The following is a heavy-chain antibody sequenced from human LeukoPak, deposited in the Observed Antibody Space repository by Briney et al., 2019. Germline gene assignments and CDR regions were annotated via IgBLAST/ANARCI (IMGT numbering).Heavy chain of an antibody. Sequence: ASVKVSCKASGYTFTSYGISWVRQTPGQGLEWMGWISAYNGNTNYAQKLQGRVTMTTDTSTSTAYMELRSLRSDDTAVYYCATFQQSYSSGWYPLGYWGQGTLITVSS. V-gene: IGHV1-18*01. CDR2: ISAYNGNT. D-gene: IGHD6-19*01. CDR1: GYTFTSYG. CDR3: ATFQQSYSSGWYPLGY. J-gene: IGHJ4*02.